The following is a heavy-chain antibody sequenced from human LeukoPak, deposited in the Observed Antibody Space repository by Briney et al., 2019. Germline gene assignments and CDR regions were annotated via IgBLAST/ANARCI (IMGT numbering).Heavy chain of an antibody. CDR2: ISGSGGST. V-gene: IGHV3-23*01. CDR1: GFTFSSYG. CDR3: AKGWVAAGRTTQIDY. J-gene: IGHJ4*02. D-gene: IGHD6-13*01. Sequence: GGSLRLSCAASGFTFSSYGMSRVRQAPGKGLEWVSAISGSGGSTYYADSVKGRFTISRDNSKNTLYLQMNSLRAEDTAVYYCAKGWVAAGRTTQIDYWGQGTLVTVSS.